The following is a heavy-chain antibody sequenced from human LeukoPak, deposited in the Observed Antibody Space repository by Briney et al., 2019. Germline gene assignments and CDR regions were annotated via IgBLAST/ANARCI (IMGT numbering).Heavy chain of an antibody. CDR1: GFTFSSCG. Sequence: GGSLRLSCAASGFTFSSCGMHWVRQAPGKGLEWVGFLRYDGSNKYYADSVKGRFTISRDNYKNTLYLQMNSLRAEDTAVYYCARGSRFGVVGRDAFDIWGQGTVVTVSS. D-gene: IGHD3-3*01. CDR3: ARGSRFGVVGRDAFDI. V-gene: IGHV3-30*02. J-gene: IGHJ3*02. CDR2: LRYDGSNK.